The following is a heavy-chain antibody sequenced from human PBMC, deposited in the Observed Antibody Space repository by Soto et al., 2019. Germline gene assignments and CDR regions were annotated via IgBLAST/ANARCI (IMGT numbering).Heavy chain of an antibody. CDR1: GGSISSSSYY. CDR2: IYYSGST. J-gene: IGHJ4*02. D-gene: IGHD6-6*01. Sequence: SETLSLTCTVSGGSISSSSYYWGWIRQPPGKGLEWIGSIYYSGSTYYNPSLKSRVTISVDTSKNQFSLKLSSVTAADTAVYYCARPPGSSSKVGFDYWGQGTLVTVSS. V-gene: IGHV4-39*01. CDR3: ARPPGSSSKVGFDY.